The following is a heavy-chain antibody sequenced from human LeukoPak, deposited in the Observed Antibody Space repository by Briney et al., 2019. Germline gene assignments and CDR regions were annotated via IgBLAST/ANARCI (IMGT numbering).Heavy chain of an antibody. CDR2: IYYSGFT. J-gene: IGHJ4*02. D-gene: IGHD3-10*01. CDR1: GDCINSYY. Sequence: SETLSLTCTVPGDCINSYYWHWVLQPPGKGLEWIGYIYYSGFTNYNPSLKSRVSTSIDTTKKQFSLKLSSVTAADTAIYYCAGVFSGRRPFELWGKGTLVTVSS. V-gene: IGHV4-59*01. CDR3: AGVFSGRRPFEL.